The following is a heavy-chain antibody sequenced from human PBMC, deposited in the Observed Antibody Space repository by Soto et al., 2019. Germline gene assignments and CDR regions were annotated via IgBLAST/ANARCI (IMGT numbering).Heavy chain of an antibody. CDR2: IIPILGIA. CDR1: GGTFSSYT. CDR3: AREFVVVPAAMRGTWFDP. J-gene: IGHJ5*02. V-gene: IGHV1-69*08. Sequence: QVQLVQSGAEVQKPGSSVKVSCKASGGTFSSYTISWVRQAPGQGLEWMGRIIPILGIANYAQKFQGRVTITADKTTSTAYMELSSLRSEDTAVYYCAREFVVVPAAMRGTWFDPWGQGTLVTVSS. D-gene: IGHD2-2*01.